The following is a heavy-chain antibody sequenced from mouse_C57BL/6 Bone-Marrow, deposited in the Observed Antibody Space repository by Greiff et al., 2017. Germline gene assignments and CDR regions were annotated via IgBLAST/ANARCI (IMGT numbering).Heavy chain of an antibody. CDR1: GYTFTSYW. J-gene: IGHJ4*01. CDR3: ARWWLDAMDY. Sequence: QVQLQQPGAELVKPGASVKLSCKASGYTFTSYWMHWVKQRPGQGLEWIGMIHPNSGSTNYNEKFKSKATLTVDKSSSTAYMQLSSLTSEDAAVYYCARWWLDAMDYWGQGTSVTVSS. CDR2: IHPNSGST. D-gene: IGHD1-1*02. V-gene: IGHV1-64*01.